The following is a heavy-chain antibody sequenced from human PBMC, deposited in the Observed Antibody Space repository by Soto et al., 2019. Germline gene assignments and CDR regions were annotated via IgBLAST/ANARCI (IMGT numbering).Heavy chain of an antibody. CDR2: INPNSGGT. V-gene: IGHV1-2*04. CDR1: GYTFTGYY. J-gene: IGHJ4*02. D-gene: IGHD5-18*01. Sequence: ASVKVSCKASGYTFTGYYMHWVRQAPGQGFEWMGWINPNSGGTNYAQKFQGWVTITRDTSISTAYMELSRLRSDDTAVYYCARGFMDTAMVRGGTFDYWGQGTLVTVSS. CDR3: ARGFMDTAMVRGGTFDY.